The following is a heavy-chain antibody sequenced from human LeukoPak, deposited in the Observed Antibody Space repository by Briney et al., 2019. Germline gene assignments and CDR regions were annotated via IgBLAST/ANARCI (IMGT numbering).Heavy chain of an antibody. J-gene: IGHJ2*01. V-gene: IGHV4-38-2*01. CDR2: IYHSGST. CDR1: GYSISSGYY. Sequence: PSETLSLTCAVSGYSISSGYYWGWIRQPPGKGLEWIGSIYHSGSTYYNPSLKSRVTISVDTSKNQFSLKLSSVTAADTAVYYCAGPGPADYDILTGYYPGWYFDLWGRGTLVTVSS. D-gene: IGHD3-9*01. CDR3: AGPGPADYDILTGYYPGWYFDL.